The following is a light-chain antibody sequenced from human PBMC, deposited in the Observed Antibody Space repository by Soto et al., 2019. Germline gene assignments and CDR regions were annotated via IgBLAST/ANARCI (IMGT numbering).Light chain of an antibody. CDR2: AAS. Sequence: DIQLTQSPSFLSASVGDRVTITCRASQGISTYLAWYQQKPGKAPKLLIYAASTLQTVVPSRFSGSGSGTEFALTISSLQPEDCATYYCQQFSTYPWTFGQGTKVEIK. CDR1: QGISTY. J-gene: IGKJ1*01. V-gene: IGKV1-9*01. CDR3: QQFSTYPWT.